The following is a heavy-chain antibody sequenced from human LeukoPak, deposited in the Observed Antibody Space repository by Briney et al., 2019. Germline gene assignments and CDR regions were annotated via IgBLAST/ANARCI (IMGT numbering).Heavy chain of an antibody. V-gene: IGHV4-34*01. CDR1: GGSFSGYY. J-gene: IGHJ2*01. CDR3: ARGGPPVVVVTKNYWYFDL. CDR2: INHSGST. Sequence: SETLSLTCAVSGGSFSGYYWSWIRQPPGKGLEWIGEINHSGSTNYNPSLKSRVTISVDTSKNQFSLKLSSVTAADTAVYYCARGGPPVVVVTKNYWYFDLWGRGTLVTISS. D-gene: IGHD3-22*01.